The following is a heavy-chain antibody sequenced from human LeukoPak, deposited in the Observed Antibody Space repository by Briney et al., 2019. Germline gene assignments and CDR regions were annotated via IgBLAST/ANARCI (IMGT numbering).Heavy chain of an antibody. J-gene: IGHJ4*02. V-gene: IGHV4-59*01. Sequence: SETLSLTCTVSGGSFSSYYWSWIRQPPGKGLEWIGYIYYSGSTNYNPSLKSRVTISVDTSKNQFSLKLSSVTAADTAVYYCARERGAYSSSWYGGYYFDYWGQGTLVTVSS. CDR1: GGSFSSYY. CDR2: IYYSGST. CDR3: ARERGAYSSSWYGGYYFDY. D-gene: IGHD6-13*01.